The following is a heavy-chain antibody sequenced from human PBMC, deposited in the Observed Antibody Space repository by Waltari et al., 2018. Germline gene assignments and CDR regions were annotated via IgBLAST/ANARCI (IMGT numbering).Heavy chain of an antibody. CDR2: INHSGST. D-gene: IGHD1-7*01. CDR3: ARGIKEYNWNYVVYYYYMDV. CDR1: GGSFSGYY. Sequence: QVQLQQWGAGLLKPSETLSLTCAVDGGSFSGYYWSWIRHPAGPGLEWIGEINHSGSTNYNPSLKSRVTISVDTYKNQFSLKLSSVTAADTAVYYCARGIKEYNWNYVVYYYYMDVWGKGTTVTVSS. J-gene: IGHJ6*03. V-gene: IGHV4-34*01.